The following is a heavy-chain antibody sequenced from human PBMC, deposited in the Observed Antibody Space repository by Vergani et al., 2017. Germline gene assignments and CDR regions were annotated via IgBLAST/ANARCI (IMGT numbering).Heavy chain of an antibody. J-gene: IGHJ6*02. D-gene: IGHD4-17*01. CDR1: GYTFTDHY. V-gene: IGHV1-69-2*01. CDR2: VDPEDGET. Sequence: EVQLVQSGAEVKKPGATMKISCKVSGYTFTDHYMHWVKQAPGKGLEWIGLVDPEDGETIYAEKFKGRVTIAADTSTDTAHLELSSLRSEDTAVYYCATPQTVTTRGMEVWGQGTTVIVSS. CDR3: ATPQTVTTRGMEV.